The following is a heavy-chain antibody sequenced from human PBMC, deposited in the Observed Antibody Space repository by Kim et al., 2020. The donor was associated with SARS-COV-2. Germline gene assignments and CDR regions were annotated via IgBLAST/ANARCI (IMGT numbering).Heavy chain of an antibody. V-gene: IGHV3-11*01. D-gene: IGHD3-9*01. CDR2: ISSSGSTI. Sequence: GGSLRLSCAASGFTFSDYYMSWIRQAPGKGLEWVSYISSSGSTIYYADSVKGRFTISRDNAKNSLYLQMNSLRAEDTAVYYCASCPVDYDILSGYYVGNYFDYWGQGTLVTVSS. CDR3: ASCPVDYDILSGYYVGNYFDY. CDR1: GFTFSDYY. J-gene: IGHJ4*02.